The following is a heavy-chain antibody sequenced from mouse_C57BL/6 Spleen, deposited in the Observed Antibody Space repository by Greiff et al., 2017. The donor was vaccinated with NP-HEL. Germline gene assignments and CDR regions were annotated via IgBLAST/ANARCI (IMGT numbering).Heavy chain of an antibody. CDR3: ARGAIYYDYDGFAD. V-gene: IGHV1-26*01. D-gene: IGHD2-4*01. Sequence: EVQLQQSGPELVKPGASVKISCKASGYTFTDYYMNWVKQSHGKSLEWIGDINPNNGGTSYNQKFKGKATLTVDKSSSTAYMELRSLTSEDSAVYYCARGAIYYDYDGFADWGQGTLVTVSA. CDR1: GYTFTDYY. J-gene: IGHJ3*01. CDR2: INPNNGGT.